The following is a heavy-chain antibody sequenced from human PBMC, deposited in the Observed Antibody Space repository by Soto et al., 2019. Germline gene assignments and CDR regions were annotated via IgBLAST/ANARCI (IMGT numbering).Heavy chain of an antibody. J-gene: IGHJ4*02. D-gene: IGHD5-12*01. Sequence: PGGSLRLSCAASGFTFSSFGMHWVRQAPGKGLEWVAVASYDGSYKYYADSVKGRFTISRDNSKNTLYLQMNSLRAEDTAVYYCAKERSVVAMTPDFDYWGQGTLVTVSS. CDR2: ASYDGSYK. CDR3: AKERSVVAMTPDFDY. CDR1: GFTFSSFG. V-gene: IGHV3-30*18.